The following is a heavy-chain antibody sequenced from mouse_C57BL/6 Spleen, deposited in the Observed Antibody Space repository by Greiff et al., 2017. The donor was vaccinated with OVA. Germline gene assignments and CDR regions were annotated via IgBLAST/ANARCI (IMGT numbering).Heavy chain of an antibody. CDR3: ARGDWDRVCAY. CDR1: GYTFTSYW. J-gene: IGHJ3*01. CDR2: IDPSDSET. D-gene: IGHD4-1*01. Sequence: QVQLQQPGAELVRPGSSVKLSCKASGYTFTSYWMHWVKQRPIQGLEWIGNIDPSDSETHYNQKFKDKATLTVDKSSSTAYMQLSSLTSEDSAVYYCARGDWDRVCAYWGQGTLVTVSA. V-gene: IGHV1-52*01.